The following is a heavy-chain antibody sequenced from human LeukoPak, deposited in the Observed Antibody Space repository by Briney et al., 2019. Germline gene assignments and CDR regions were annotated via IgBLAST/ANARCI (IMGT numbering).Heavy chain of an antibody. V-gene: IGHV4-59*12. CDR3: AREGAGSSWYYFDY. Sequence: SETLSLTCTVSGGSINNYYWSWIRQPPGKGLEWIGYIHYSGSTNYNPSLKSRVTISVDTSKNDFSLKLSSVTAADTAVYYCAREGAGSSWYYFDYWXQGTLVTVSS. D-gene: IGHD6-13*01. CDR2: IHYSGST. J-gene: IGHJ4*02. CDR1: GGSINNYY.